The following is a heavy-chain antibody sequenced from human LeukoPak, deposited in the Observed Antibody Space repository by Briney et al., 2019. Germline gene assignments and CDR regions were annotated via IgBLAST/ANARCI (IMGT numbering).Heavy chain of an antibody. V-gene: IGHV3-23*01. J-gene: IGHJ4*02. CDR2: VSGNGVTT. CDR1: GFTFSTYA. D-gene: IGHD6-13*01. CDR3: AKDFRPIGSSWPSY. Sequence: GGSLRLSCVGSGFTFSTYAMSWVRQAPGKGLEWVSVVSGNGVTTHYADSVKGRFTISRDNSKNTLYLQLNRLTAEDTAVYYCAKDFRPIGSSWPSYWGQGTLVTVSS.